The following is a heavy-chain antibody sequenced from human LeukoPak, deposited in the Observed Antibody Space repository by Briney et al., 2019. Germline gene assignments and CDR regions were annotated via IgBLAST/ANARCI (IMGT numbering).Heavy chain of an antibody. D-gene: IGHD1-14*01. V-gene: IGHV3-74*01. Sequence: GGSLRLSCAASGFSFSSYWIHWVSHAPGKGLVWVTRINPDGTTTSYADSVNGRFTIFRDNAKNTLYLQMSSLRVDDTAVYYCVRDKTGWDDYWGQGTLVTVSA. J-gene: IGHJ4*02. CDR2: INPDGTTT. CDR3: VRDKTGWDDY. CDR1: GFSFSSYW.